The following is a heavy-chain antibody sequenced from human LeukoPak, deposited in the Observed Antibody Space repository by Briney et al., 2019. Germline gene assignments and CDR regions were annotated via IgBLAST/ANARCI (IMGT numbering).Heavy chain of an antibody. CDR1: GFTFDDYA. CDR3: AKDIQKSGSSWYERGYYYYGMDV. D-gene: IGHD6-13*01. Sequence: QTGGSLRLSCAASGFTFDDYAMHWVRQAPGKGLEWVSGISWNSGSIGYADSVKGRFTISRDNAKNSLYLQMNSLRAEDTALYYCAKDIQKSGSSWYERGYYYYGMDVWGQGTTVTVSS. CDR2: ISWNSGSI. V-gene: IGHV3-9*01. J-gene: IGHJ6*02.